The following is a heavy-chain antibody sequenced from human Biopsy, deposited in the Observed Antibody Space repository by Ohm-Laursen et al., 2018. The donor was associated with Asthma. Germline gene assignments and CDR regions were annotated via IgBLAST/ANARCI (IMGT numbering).Heavy chain of an antibody. D-gene: IGHD3-3*01. CDR1: GFTFSSFG. CDR2: ISYDGSDK. V-gene: IGHV3-30*03. CDR3: ARSIYDFWSGYYGMDV. J-gene: IGHJ6*02. Sequence: SLRLSCAASGFTFSSFGIHWVRQAPGKGLEWVAVISYDGSDKYYGDSVKGRFAISRDNSKNTLYLQMNSPRAEDTAVYYCARSIYDFWSGYYGMDVWGQGTTVTVSS.